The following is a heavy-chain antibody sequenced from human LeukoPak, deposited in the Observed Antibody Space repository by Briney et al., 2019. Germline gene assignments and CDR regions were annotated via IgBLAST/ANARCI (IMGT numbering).Heavy chain of an antibody. J-gene: IGHJ4*02. Sequence: ASVKVSCKASGYTFTGYYMHWVRQAPGQGLEWMGWINPNSGGTNYAQKFQGWVTMTRDTSISTAYMELSRLRSDDTAVYYCARGAVFRGYSYGPSIDYWGQGTLVTVSS. CDR2: INPNSGGT. CDR3: ARGAVFRGYSYGPSIDY. D-gene: IGHD5-18*01. V-gene: IGHV1-2*04. CDR1: GYTFTGYY.